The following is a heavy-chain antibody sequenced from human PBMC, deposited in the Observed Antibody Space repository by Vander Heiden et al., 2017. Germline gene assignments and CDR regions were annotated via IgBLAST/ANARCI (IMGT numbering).Heavy chain of an antibody. CDR2: MYYSGST. J-gene: IGHJ6*02. CDR1: GASVSGASVYSGTYY. D-gene: IGHD4-4*01. CDR3: ARANRDYSHYSLDV. Sequence: LQESGPGLVKPSETLSLTCSVSGASVSGASVYSGTYYWSWIRQSPGKGLEWIGFMYYSGSTKYSSSLKSRVSISVDTSKNQFSLRVTSVTAADTAVYYCARANRDYSHYSLDVWGQGTTVTVSS. V-gene: IGHV4-61*01.